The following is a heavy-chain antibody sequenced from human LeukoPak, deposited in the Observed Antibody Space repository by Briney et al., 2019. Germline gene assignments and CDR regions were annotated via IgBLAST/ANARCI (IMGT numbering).Heavy chain of an antibody. J-gene: IGHJ6*02. CDR2: ISSSSSYI. Sequence: GGSLILSCAASGFTFSSYSMNWVRQAPGKGLERVSSISSSSSYIYYADSVKGRFTISRDNAKNSLYLQMNSLRAEDTAVYYCARDSSLLMVYAIPAYYYGMDVWGQGTTVTVSS. D-gene: IGHD2-8*01. CDR3: ARDSSLLMVYAIPAYYYGMDV. CDR1: GFTFSSYS. V-gene: IGHV3-21*01.